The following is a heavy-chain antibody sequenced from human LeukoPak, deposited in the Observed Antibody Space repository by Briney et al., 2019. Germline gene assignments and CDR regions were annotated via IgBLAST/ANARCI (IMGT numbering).Heavy chain of an antibody. CDR1: GFAFSSLA. CDR3: ARVGSRYCSGANCYDGF. V-gene: IGHV3-30-3*01. J-gene: IGHJ4*02. CDR2: ISYDGNNQ. D-gene: IGHD2-15*01. Sequence: GGSLRLSCAVSGFAFSSLAMHWVRQAPGKGLEWVAFISYDGNNQYYADSVKGRFTISRDNSKNTLHLQMNNLRAEDTAIYYCARVGSRYCSGANCYDGFWGQGTLVSVSS.